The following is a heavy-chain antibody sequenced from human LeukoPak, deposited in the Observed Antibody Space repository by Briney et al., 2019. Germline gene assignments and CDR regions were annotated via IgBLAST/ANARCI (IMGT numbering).Heavy chain of an antibody. D-gene: IGHD1-1*01. Sequence: PSETLSLTCTVSGGSINSYYWDWIRQPPGKGLELIGYIYYSGSPTYNPSLKSRVTISVDTSKNQFSLQLGSVTAADTAVYYCAGDVMSTALDAFDVWGQGTMATVSS. CDR3: AGDVMSTALDAFDV. V-gene: IGHV4-59*01. CDR1: GGSINSYY. J-gene: IGHJ3*01. CDR2: IYYSGSP.